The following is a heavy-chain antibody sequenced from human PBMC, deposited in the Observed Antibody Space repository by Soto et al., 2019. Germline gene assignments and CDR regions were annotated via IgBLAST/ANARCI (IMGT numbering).Heavy chain of an antibody. J-gene: IGHJ4*02. CDR1: GGSISSGDYY. D-gene: IGHD2-2*01. CDR3: ARGTVVPAAMHYYFDY. V-gene: IGHV4-30-4*01. Sequence: SETLSLTCTVSGGSISSGDYYWSWIRQPPVKGLEWIGYIYYSGSTYYNPSLNSRVTISVDTSKNQFSLKLSSLTAADTAVYYCARGTVVPAAMHYYFDYWGQGTLVTVSS. CDR2: IYYSGST.